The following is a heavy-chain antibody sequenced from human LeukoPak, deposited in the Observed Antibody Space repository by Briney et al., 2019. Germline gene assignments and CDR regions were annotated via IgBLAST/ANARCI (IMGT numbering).Heavy chain of an antibody. CDR1: GFRFSIYW. J-gene: IGHJ3*02. CDR3: ARAARSSWIDAFDI. CDR2: IKEDGSEQ. V-gene: IGHV3-7*04. Sequence: GGSLRLSCAASGFRFSIYWMSWVRQAPGKGLEWVANIKEDGSEQYYVDSVKGRFTISRDNAKNSLYLRMNSLRAEDTAVYYCARAARSSWIDAFDIWGQGTMVTVSS. D-gene: IGHD3-10*01.